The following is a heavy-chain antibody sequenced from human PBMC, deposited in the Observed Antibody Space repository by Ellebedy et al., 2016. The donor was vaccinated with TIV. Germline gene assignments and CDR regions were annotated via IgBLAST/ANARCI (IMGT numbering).Heavy chain of an antibody. CDR2: IYYSGST. V-gene: IGHV4-59*01. D-gene: IGHD3-22*01. Sequence: SETLSLXXTVSGGSISSYYWSWIRQPPGKGLEWIGYIYYSGSTNYNPSLKSRVTISVDTSKNQFSLKLSSVTAADTAVYYCARVKRYDSSGYYYYGMDVWGQGTTVTVSS. CDR1: GGSISSYY. J-gene: IGHJ6*02. CDR3: ARVKRYDSSGYYYYGMDV.